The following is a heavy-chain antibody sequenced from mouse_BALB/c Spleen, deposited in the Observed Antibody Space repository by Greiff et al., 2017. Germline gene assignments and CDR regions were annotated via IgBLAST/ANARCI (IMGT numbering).Heavy chain of an antibody. J-gene: IGHJ2*01. Sequence: EVQVVESGGGLVKPGGSLKLSCAASGFTFSSYAMSWVRQSPEKRLEWVAEISSGGSYTYYPDTVTGRFTISRDNAKNTLYLEMSSLRSEDTAMYYCARVCYGNYFDYWGQGTTLTVSA. D-gene: IGHD2-1*01. CDR1: GFTFSSYA. CDR2: ISSGGSYT. CDR3: ARVCYGNYFDY. V-gene: IGHV5-9-4*01.